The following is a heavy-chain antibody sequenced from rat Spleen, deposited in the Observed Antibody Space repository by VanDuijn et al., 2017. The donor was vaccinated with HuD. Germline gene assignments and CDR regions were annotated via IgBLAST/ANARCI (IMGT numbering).Heavy chain of an antibody. D-gene: IGHD1-4*01. CDR1: GYSITSNY. V-gene: IGHV3-1*01. CDR2: ISYSDNT. Sequence: EVQLQESGPGLVKPSQSFSLTCSVTGYSITSNYWGWIRKFPGNKMEWMGYISYSDNTSYNPSLKSRISITRDTSKNQFFLQLNSVTTEDTATYYCAKETGYNSYFDYWGQGVMVTVSS. CDR3: AKETGYNSYFDY. J-gene: IGHJ2*01.